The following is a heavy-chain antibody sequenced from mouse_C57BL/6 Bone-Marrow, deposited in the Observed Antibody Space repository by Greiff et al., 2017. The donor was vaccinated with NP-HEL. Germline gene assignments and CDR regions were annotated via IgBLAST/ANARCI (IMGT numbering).Heavy chain of an antibody. V-gene: IGHV14-2*01. Sequence: EVQLQQSGAELVKPGASVKLSCTASGFNIKDYYMHWVKQRTEQGLEWMGRIDPEDGETKYAPKFQGKATITADTSSNTAYLQLSSLTSWDTAVYYFAVHYSGSICGFAYWGQGTLVTVSS. CDR2: IDPEDGET. CDR1: GFNIKDYY. J-gene: IGHJ3*01. CDR3: AVHYSGSICGFAY. D-gene: IGHD1-1*01.